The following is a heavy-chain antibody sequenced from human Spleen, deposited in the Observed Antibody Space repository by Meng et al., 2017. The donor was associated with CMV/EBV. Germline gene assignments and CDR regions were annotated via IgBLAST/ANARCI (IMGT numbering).Heavy chain of an antibody. J-gene: IGHJ4*02. CDR3: ARDRGGFSYGLDY. V-gene: IGHV1-2*02. CDR1: GYTFTDYY. D-gene: IGHD5-18*01. Sequence: ASVKVSCKTSGYTFTDYYMHWVRQAPRQGLEWMGWINPKSGGTNYAQKFQGRVTMTRDTSISTGYMELSRLRSADTAMYYCARDRGGFSYGLDYWGQGMLVTVSS. CDR2: INPKSGGT.